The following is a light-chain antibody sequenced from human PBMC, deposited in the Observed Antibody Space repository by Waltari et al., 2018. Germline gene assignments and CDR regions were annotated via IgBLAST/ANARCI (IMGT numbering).Light chain of an antibody. V-gene: IGKV1-33*01. CDR3: QQCDDLPWT. J-gene: IGKJ1*01. CDR2: DAS. Sequence: DIQMTQSPSSLSASVGDRVSITCQASQDISDRLNWYQQKPGRAPNLLIYDASDLETGVPSRFSGRGSGTDFTFAISSLQPEDVATYYCQQCDDLPWTFGQGTKVEIK. CDR1: QDISDR.